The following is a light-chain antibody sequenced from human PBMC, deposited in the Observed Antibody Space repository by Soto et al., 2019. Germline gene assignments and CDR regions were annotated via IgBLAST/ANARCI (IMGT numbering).Light chain of an antibody. CDR3: SSYTSRGTYV. Sequence: QSALTQPASVSGSPGQSITISCTGTSSDVGRFNYVSWYQQHPGKAPKLMIFEVSNRPSGVSNRFSGSKSANTASLTISGLQAEDEADYYCSSYTSRGTYVFGTGTKLTVL. J-gene: IGLJ1*01. CDR2: EVS. V-gene: IGLV2-14*01. CDR1: SSDVGRFNY.